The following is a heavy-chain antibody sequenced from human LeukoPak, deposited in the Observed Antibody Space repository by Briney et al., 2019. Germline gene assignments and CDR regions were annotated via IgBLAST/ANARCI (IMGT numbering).Heavy chain of an antibody. V-gene: IGHV3-30-3*01. Sequence: GGSLRLSCAASGFTLSSYAMHWVRQAPGKGLEWVAVISYDGSNKYYADSVKGRFTISRDNSKNTLYLQMNSLRAEDTAVYYCARDPATTLPYYYYGMDVWGQGTTVTVSS. D-gene: IGHD1-14*01. CDR3: ARDPATTLPYYYYGMDV. J-gene: IGHJ6*02. CDR2: ISYDGSNK. CDR1: GFTLSSYA.